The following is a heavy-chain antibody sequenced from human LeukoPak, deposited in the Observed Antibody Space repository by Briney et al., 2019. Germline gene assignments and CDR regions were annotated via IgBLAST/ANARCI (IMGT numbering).Heavy chain of an antibody. D-gene: IGHD6-19*01. Sequence: GGSLRLSCAASGFTFNNYAMTWVRQAPGKGLEWVSAITNSGGSTYYVDSVKGRFTISRDNSKNTLFLQMNSLRADDTAVYYCAKISVTLTRDYWGQGTLVTVSS. CDR2: ITNSGGST. V-gene: IGHV3-23*01. J-gene: IGHJ4*02. CDR1: GFTFNNYA. CDR3: AKISVTLTRDY.